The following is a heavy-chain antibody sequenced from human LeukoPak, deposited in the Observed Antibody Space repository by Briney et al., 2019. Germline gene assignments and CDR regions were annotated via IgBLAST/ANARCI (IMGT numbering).Heavy chain of an antibody. V-gene: IGHV4-59*08. CDR1: GGSISSYY. CDR2: IYYSGST. D-gene: IGHD6-13*01. Sequence: SETLSLTCTDSGGSISSYYWSWLRQPPGKGLEWIGYIYYSGSTNYNPSLKSRVTISVDTSKNQFSLKLSSVTAADTAVYYCARLRAAAGHYYYYGMDVWGQGTTVTVSS. J-gene: IGHJ6*02. CDR3: ARLRAAAGHYYYYGMDV.